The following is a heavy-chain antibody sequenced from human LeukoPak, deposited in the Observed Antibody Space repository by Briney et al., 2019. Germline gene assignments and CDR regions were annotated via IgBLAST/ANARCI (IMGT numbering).Heavy chain of an antibody. CDR3: AREGVYYDSSGHPHPSAFDY. CDR1: GYTFTGYY. J-gene: IGHJ4*02. Sequence: ASVKVSCKASGYTFTGYYMHWVRQAPGQGLEWMGWINPNSGGTNYAQKLQGRVTMTRDTSISTAYMELSRLRSDDTAVYYCAREGVYYDSSGHPHPSAFDYWGQGTLVTVSS. D-gene: IGHD3-22*01. V-gene: IGHV1-2*02. CDR2: INPNSGGT.